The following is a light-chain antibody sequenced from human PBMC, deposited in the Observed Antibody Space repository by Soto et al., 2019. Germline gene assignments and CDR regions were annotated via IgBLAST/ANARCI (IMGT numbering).Light chain of an antibody. J-gene: IGKJ4*01. CDR1: QSLSSDS. CDR2: GAS. CDR3: HQYGSSPLT. V-gene: IGKV3-20*01. Sequence: ENVLTQFPGTLSLSPGDRATLSCRASQSLSSDSLAWYQQKPGQAPRLLIYGASSRANGIPDRFSGSGSGKDFTLTISRLEPEDFAVYYCHQYGSSPLTFGGGAKVEIK.